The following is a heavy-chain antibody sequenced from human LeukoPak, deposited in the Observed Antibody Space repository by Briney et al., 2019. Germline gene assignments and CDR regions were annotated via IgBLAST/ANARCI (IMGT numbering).Heavy chain of an antibody. CDR2: ISSSSSYI. D-gene: IGHD3-9*01. CDR1: GFTFSSYS. Sequence: GGSLRLSCAASGFTFSSYSMNWVRQAPGKGLEWVSSISSSSSYIYYADSVKGRFTISRDNAKNSLYLQMNSLRAEDTAVYYRAREDILTGFMDYWGQGTLVTVSS. CDR3: AREDILTGFMDY. J-gene: IGHJ4*02. V-gene: IGHV3-21*01.